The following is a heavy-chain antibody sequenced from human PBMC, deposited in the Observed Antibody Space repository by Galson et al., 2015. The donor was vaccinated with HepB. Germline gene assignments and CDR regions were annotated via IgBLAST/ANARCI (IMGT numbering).Heavy chain of an antibody. V-gene: IGHV3-66*01. CDR2: IYSAGST. CDR1: GFTVSSNY. J-gene: IGHJ4*02. Sequence: SLRLSCAASGFTVSSNYMSWVRQAPGKGLEWVSVIYSAGSTYYADSVKGRFTISRDNSKNTLYLQMNSLRAEDTAVYYCARDRGSSSWYFDYWGQGTLVTVSS. D-gene: IGHD6-13*01. CDR3: ARDRGSSSWYFDY.